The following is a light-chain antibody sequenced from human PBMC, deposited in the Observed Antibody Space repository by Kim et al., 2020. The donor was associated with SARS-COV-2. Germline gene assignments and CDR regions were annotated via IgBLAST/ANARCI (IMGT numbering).Light chain of an antibody. J-gene: IGLJ1*01. CDR2: RDR. V-gene: IGLV3-9*01. Sequence: SYELAQPLSVSVALGQTARVTCGGNIVGNQXVHWYQQKPGQAPVLVIYRDRNRPSGIPERFSASNSGDTATLIISRAQAGDEADYYCQVWGSNTYV. CDR3: QVWGSNTYV. CDR1: IVGNQX.